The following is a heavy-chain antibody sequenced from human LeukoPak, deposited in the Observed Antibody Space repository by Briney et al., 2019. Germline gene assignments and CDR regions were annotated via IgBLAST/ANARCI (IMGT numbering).Heavy chain of an antibody. CDR1: GGSISSSSYY. CDR3: ARLPRNMVRGVDY. Sequence: PSETLSLTCTVSGGSISSSSYYWGWIRQPPGKGLEWIGSIYYSGSTYYNPSLKSRVTISVDTSKNQFSLKLSSVTAADTAVYYCARLPRNMVRGVDYWGQGTLVTVSS. CDR2: IYYSGST. D-gene: IGHD3-10*01. J-gene: IGHJ4*02. V-gene: IGHV4-39*01.